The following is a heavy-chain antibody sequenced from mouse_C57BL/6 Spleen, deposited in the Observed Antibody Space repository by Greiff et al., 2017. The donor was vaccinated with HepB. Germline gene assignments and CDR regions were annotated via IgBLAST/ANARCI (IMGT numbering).Heavy chain of an antibody. J-gene: IGHJ1*03. CDR1: GYTFTSYG. CDR2: IYPRSGNT. CDR3: ASDYGSSATGTRYFDV. D-gene: IGHD1-1*01. V-gene: IGHV1-81*01. Sequence: QVQLQQSGAELARPGASVKLSCKASGYTFTSYGISWVKQRTGQGLEWIGEIYPRSGNTYYNEKFKGKGTLTADKSSSTAYMELRSLTSEDSAVYVCASDYGSSATGTRYFDVWGRGATVTVPS.